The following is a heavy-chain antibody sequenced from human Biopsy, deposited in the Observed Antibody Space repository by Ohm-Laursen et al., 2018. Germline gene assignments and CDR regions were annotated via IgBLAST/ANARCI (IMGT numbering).Heavy chain of an antibody. CDR3: ARDRGYYSDRTVPGYFDL. J-gene: IGHJ2*01. CDR2: VNYTGST. D-gene: IGHD3-22*01. V-gene: IGHV4-59*01. CDR1: GDSISSYY. Sequence: SDTLSLTCTVSGDSISSYYWSWIRQPPGKGLEWIGYVNYTGSTDYNPSLQSRVTTSVETSKNHFSLRLRSVTPADTAIYYCARDRGYYSDRTVPGYFDLWGRGTLVTVSS.